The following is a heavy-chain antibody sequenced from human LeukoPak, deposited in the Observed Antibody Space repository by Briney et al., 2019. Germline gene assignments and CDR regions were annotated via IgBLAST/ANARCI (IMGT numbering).Heavy chain of an antibody. V-gene: IGHV3-23*01. CDR3: AKARDRGVAVAGGYYFDY. CDR1: GFTFSSYA. Sequence: PGGSLRLSCAASGFTFSSYAMSWVRQAPGKGLEWVSAISGSGGSTYYADSVKGRFTISRDNSKNTLYLQMNSLRAEDTAVYYCAKARDRGVAVAGGYYFDYWGQGTLVTVSS. D-gene: IGHD6-19*01. CDR2: ISGSGGST. J-gene: IGHJ4*02.